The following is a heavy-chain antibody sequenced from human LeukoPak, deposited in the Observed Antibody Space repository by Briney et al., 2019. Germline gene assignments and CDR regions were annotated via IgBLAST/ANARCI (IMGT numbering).Heavy chain of an antibody. CDR3: AQYDSSGYYCTY. J-gene: IGHJ4*02. CDR2: IYHRGST. CDR1: GYSVSSGYY. D-gene: IGHD3-22*01. Sequence: PSETLARTCTIAGYSVSSGYYWGWIRQPPGKGLEWIGSIYHRGSTYYNPSLKSRVTISVDTSKNQFSLNLSSVTAADTAVYYCAQYDSSGYYCTYWGQGTLVTVSS. V-gene: IGHV4-38-2*02.